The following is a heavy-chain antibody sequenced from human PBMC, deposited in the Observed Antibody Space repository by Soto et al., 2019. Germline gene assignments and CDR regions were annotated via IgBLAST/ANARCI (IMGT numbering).Heavy chain of an antibody. CDR2: INPGGSIT. Sequence: PGGSLRLSCAASGFTFSSYWMHWVRQAPGKGLVWVSRINPGGSITAYADSVKGRFTISGDNAKNTLYLQMNSLRGDDTAVYYCARVPTGKYGVWNYWGQGTLVTVSS. V-gene: IGHV3-74*01. CDR3: ARVPTGKYGVWNY. CDR1: GFTFSSYW. D-gene: IGHD2-8*01. J-gene: IGHJ4*02.